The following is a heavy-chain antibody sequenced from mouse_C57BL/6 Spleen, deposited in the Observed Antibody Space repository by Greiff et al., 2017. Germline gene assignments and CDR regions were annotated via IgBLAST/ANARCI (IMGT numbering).Heavy chain of an antibody. D-gene: IGHD2-4*01. Sequence: VKLQESGPGLVAPSQSLSITCTVSGFPLTSHGVHWVRQPPGKGLEWLVVIRSDGSTTYNSALKSRLSISKDNSKSQVFLKMNSLQTDDTAMYYCARHGLSGPMDYWGQGTSVTVSS. J-gene: IGHJ4*01. CDR1: GFPLTSHG. CDR2: IRSDGST. CDR3: ARHGLSGPMDY. V-gene: IGHV2-6-1*01.